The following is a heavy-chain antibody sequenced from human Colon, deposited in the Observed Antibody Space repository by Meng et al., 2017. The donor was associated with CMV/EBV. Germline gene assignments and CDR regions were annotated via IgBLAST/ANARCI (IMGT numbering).Heavy chain of an antibody. V-gene: IGHV3-30*02. D-gene: IGHD3-22*01. CDR2: IRYDGSDK. CDR1: RFTFSSFG. CDR3: ASVIASRRNYYGLDV. J-gene: IGHJ6*02. Sequence: GGSLRLSCAASRFTFSSFGMHWVRQAPGKGLEWVAFIRYDGSDKYYVDSVKGRFTISRDNSKNTLYLQMTSLRAEDTAVYYCASVIASRRNYYGLDVWGQGTAVTVSS.